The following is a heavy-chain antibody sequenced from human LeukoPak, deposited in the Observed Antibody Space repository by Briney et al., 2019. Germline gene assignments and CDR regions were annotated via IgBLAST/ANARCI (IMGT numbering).Heavy chain of an antibody. CDR3: AKVGTAWLIHQH. J-gene: IGHJ4*02. D-gene: IGHD3-22*01. V-gene: IGHV1-18*01. CDR1: GYTFTHYT. Sequence: VASVKVSCKASGYTFTHYTISWVRHAPGQGLEWMGWINAYNGDIKYSQKFQDRVTMTTDTSTNTAFMELRTLRPDDTALYYCAKVGTAWLIHQHWGQGTLVTVSS. CDR2: INAYNGDI.